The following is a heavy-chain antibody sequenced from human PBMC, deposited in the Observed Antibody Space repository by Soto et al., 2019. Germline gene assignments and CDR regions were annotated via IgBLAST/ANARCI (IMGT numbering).Heavy chain of an antibody. CDR2: IIPIFGTA. J-gene: IGHJ4*02. CDR3: ARDTTSPYCGGDCYSGFDY. Sequence: QVQLVQSGAEVKKPGSSVKVSCKASGGTFSSYAISWVRQAPGQGLEWMGGIIPIFGTANYAQKFQGRVTITADESTSTAYMALSSLRSEDTAVYYCARDTTSPYCGGDCYSGFDYWGQGPLVTVSS. CDR1: GGTFSSYA. V-gene: IGHV1-69*01. D-gene: IGHD2-21*02.